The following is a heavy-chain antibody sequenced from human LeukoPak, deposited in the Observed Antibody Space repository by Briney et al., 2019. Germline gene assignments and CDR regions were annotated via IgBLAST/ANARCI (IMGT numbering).Heavy chain of an antibody. CDR3: ARLIDSSGYYLDY. J-gene: IGHJ4*02. D-gene: IGHD3-22*01. CDR2: IYYSGST. Sequence: SETLSLTCTVSGGSISSYYWSWIRQPPGKGLEWIGYIYYSGSTNYNPSLKSRVTISVDTSKNQFSLKLSSVTAADTAVYYCARLIDSSGYYLDYWGQGTLVTVSS. V-gene: IGHV4-59*08. CDR1: GGSISSYY.